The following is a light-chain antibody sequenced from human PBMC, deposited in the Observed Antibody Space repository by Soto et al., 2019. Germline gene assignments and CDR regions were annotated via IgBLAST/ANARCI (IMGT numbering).Light chain of an antibody. CDR3: QQRSNWPSYT. CDR2: DAS. J-gene: IGKJ2*01. Sequence: EIVLTQSPATLSLSPGERATLSCRASQSVSSYLAWYQQKPGQAPRLLIYDASNRVTGIPARFSASGSGTDFTLTISSLEPEDFAVYYCQQRSNWPSYTFGQGTKLEI. V-gene: IGKV3-11*01. CDR1: QSVSSY.